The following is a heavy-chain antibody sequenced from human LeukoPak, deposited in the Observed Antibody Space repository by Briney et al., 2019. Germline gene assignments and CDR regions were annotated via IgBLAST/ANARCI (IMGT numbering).Heavy chain of an antibody. D-gene: IGHD5-12*01. CDR1: GDSVSTNSVA. Sequence: SQTLSLTCAISGDSVSTNSVAWNWIRQSPSRGLEWLGRTYYRSKWYNDYAVSVKSRITINPDTSKNQFSLQLNSVTPEDTAVYYCARIGYDTPDVDYWGQGTLVTVSS. V-gene: IGHV6-1*01. CDR2: TYYRSKWYN. J-gene: IGHJ4*02. CDR3: ARIGYDTPDVDY.